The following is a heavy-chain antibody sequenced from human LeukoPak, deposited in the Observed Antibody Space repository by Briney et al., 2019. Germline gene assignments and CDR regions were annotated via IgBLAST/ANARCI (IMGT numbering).Heavy chain of an antibody. CDR2: IYYSGST. Sequence: PSQTLSLTCTVSGGSISSGSYYWSWIRQPPGKGLEWIGYIYYSGSTNYNPSLKSRVTISVDTSKNQFSLKLSSVTAADTAVYYCARGQFGYYYYYMDVWGKGTTVTVSS. D-gene: IGHD3-16*01. J-gene: IGHJ6*03. CDR3: ARGQFGYYYYYMDV. V-gene: IGHV4-61*01. CDR1: GGSISSGSYY.